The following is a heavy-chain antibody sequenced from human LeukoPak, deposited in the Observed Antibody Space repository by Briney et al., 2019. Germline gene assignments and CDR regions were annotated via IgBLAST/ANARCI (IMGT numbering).Heavy chain of an antibody. Sequence: QPGGSLRLSCAASGFTFSIYSMNWVRQAPGKGLEWVSFVSSSSSSIHYADSVKGRFTISRDNAKNSLYLQMNSLRAEDTAVYYCARDVWSPREVIAGTVRPFDYWGQGTLVTVSS. CDR2: VSSSSSSI. J-gene: IGHJ4*02. CDR3: ARDVWSPREVIAGTVRPFDY. V-gene: IGHV3-48*04. CDR1: GFTFSIYS. D-gene: IGHD3-10*01.